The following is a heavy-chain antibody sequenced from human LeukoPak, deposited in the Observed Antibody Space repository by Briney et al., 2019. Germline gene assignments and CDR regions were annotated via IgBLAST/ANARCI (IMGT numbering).Heavy chain of an antibody. V-gene: IGHV1-18*01. CDR3: ASATWGSGYSPYYFDY. CDR2: ISAYNGNT. Sequence: GASVKVSCKASGYTFTSYGISWVRQAPGQGLEWMGWISAYNGNTNYAQKLQGRVTMTTDTSTSTAYMELRSLRSDDTAVYYCASATWGSGYSPYYFDYWGQGTLVTVSS. D-gene: IGHD5-18*01. J-gene: IGHJ4*02. CDR1: GYTFTSYG.